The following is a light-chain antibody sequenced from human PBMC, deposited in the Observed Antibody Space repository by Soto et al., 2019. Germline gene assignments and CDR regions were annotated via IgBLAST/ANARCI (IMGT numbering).Light chain of an antibody. J-gene: IGKJ2*01. V-gene: IGKV3-20*01. Sequence: EIVLTQSPGTLSLSPGERATLSCRANQSIANTYLAWYQQKPGQAPRLLIYGASSRATGIPDRFSGSGSGTDFTLTISRLEPEDFAVYYCQQYDTSPPYTFGQGTKLEI. CDR3: QQYDTSPPYT. CDR2: GAS. CDR1: QSIANTY.